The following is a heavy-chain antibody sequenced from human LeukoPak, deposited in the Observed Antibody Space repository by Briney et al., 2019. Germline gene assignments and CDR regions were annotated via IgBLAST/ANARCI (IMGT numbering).Heavy chain of an antibody. CDR2: INTNSGGT. Sequence: GASVKVSCKASGYTFTGYYMHWVRQAPGQGLEWMGWINTNSGGTNYAQKFQGRVTMTRDTSISTAYMELSRLRSDDTAVYYCARDFRSYGGNRAYWYFDLWGRGTLVTVSS. J-gene: IGHJ2*01. D-gene: IGHD4-23*01. V-gene: IGHV1-2*02. CDR3: ARDFRSYGGNRAYWYFDL. CDR1: GYTFTGYY.